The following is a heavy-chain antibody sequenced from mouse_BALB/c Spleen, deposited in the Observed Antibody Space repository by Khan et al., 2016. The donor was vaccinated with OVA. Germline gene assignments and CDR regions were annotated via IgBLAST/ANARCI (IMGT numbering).Heavy chain of an antibody. J-gene: IGHJ3*01. CDR1: GFTFSTYA. CDR3: ARHNYGPFAY. D-gene: IGHD1-1*01. Sequence: EVELVESGGGLVKPGGPLKLSCAASGFTFSTYAVSWVRQTPEKRLEWVATINSGGDYTYYPDSVKGRFTISRDTAKNTLYLQMSSRRSEDTAMYYCARHNYGPFAYWGQGTLVTVSA. CDR2: INSGGDYT. V-gene: IGHV5-9-3*01.